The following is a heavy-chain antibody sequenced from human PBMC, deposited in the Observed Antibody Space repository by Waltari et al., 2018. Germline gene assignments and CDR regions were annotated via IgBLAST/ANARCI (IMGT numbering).Heavy chain of an antibody. J-gene: IGHJ3*02. D-gene: IGHD1-26*01. CDR3: AKDRGGWELRAFDI. V-gene: IGHV3-9*01. Sequence: EVQLVESGGGLVQPGRSLRLSCAASGFTFDDYAMHWVRQAPGKGLEWVSGISWNSGSIGYADSVKGRFTISRDNAKNSLYLQMNSLRAEDTALYYCAKDRGGWELRAFDIWGQGTMVTVSS. CDR1: GFTFDDYA. CDR2: ISWNSGSI.